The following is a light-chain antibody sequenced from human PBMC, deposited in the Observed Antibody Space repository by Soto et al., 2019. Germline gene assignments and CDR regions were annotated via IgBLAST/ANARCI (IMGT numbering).Light chain of an antibody. V-gene: IGKV2-28*01. Sequence: DVVMTQSPLSLPVTPGESASISCRSSQSLLHSNGYYYLDWYLQKPGQSPQLLIYLGSNRASGVPERFSGSGSGTDFTLKISRVEAEDVGVYYCMQLLHITPTFGQGTKVEIK. CDR2: LGS. CDR1: QSLLHSNGYYY. J-gene: IGKJ1*01. CDR3: MQLLHITPT.